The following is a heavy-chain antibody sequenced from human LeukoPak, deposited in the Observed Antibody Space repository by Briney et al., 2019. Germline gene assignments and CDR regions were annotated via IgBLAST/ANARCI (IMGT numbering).Heavy chain of an antibody. V-gene: IGHV3-33*06. CDR1: GFTFGTYG. D-gene: IGHD2-2*01. CDR3: AKVHQGYYYLDV. J-gene: IGHJ6*03. Sequence: GGSLRLPCAASGFTFGTYGMRWVRQAPGKGLEWVAGIWYDGSDKYYADSVKGRFTISRDNSNNPLYLQINSLRVEDTAVYYCAKVHQGYYYLDVWGRGTTVTVSS. CDR2: IWYDGSDK.